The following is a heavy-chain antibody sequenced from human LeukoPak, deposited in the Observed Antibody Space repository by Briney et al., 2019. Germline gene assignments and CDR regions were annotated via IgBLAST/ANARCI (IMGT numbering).Heavy chain of an antibody. Sequence: SETLSLTCTVSGCSISSSSYYWGWLRHPPGKGWEWIGSIYYSGSTYYDPSPKSRVTISVDTSKNQFSLKLSSVTVEDRAEYYCASTSIYTYWGQGTLVTVSS. V-gene: IGHV4-39*01. J-gene: IGHJ4*02. CDR2: IYYSGST. CDR3: ASTSIYTY. D-gene: IGHD3-16*01. CDR1: GCSISSSSYY.